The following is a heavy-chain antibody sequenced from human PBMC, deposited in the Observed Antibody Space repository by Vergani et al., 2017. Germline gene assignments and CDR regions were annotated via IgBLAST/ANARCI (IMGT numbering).Heavy chain of an antibody. J-gene: IGHJ6*03. D-gene: IGHD2-2*01. V-gene: IGHV3-21*01. CDR1: GFTFSSYS. CDR2: ISSSSSYI. Sequence: AASGFTFSSYSMNWVRQAPGKGLAWVSSISSSSSYIYYADSVKGRFTISRDNAKNSLYLQMNSLRAEDTAVYYCARDCSSTSCPETYYYYYYMDVWGKGTTVTVSS. CDR3: ARDCSSTSCPETYYYYYYMDV.